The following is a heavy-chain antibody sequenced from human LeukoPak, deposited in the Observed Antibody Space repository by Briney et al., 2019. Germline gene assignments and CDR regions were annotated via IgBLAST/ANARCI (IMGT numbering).Heavy chain of an antibody. V-gene: IGHV3-30*18. CDR2: ISYDGSNK. CDR1: GFTFSSYG. CDR3: AKDLNMVRGVTHPFYYYGMDV. Sequence: PGGSLRLSCAASGFTFSSYGMHWVRQAPGKGLEWVAVISYDGSNKYYADSVKGRFTISRDNSKNALYLQMNSLRAEDTAVYYCAKDLNMVRGVTHPFYYYGMDVWGQGTTVTVSS. J-gene: IGHJ6*02. D-gene: IGHD3-10*01.